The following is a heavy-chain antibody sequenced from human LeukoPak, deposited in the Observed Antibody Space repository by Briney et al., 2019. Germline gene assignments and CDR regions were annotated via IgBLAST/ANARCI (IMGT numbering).Heavy chain of an antibody. J-gene: IGHJ4*02. CDR1: GGSISSSNW. CDR2: IYHSGST. Sequence: SETLSLTCTVSGGSISSSNWWSWVRQPPGKGLEWIGEIYHSGSTNYNPSLKSRVTISVDKSKNQFSLKLSSVTAADTAVYYCARDDGSGSYLDYWGQGTLVTVSS. V-gene: IGHV4-4*02. CDR3: ARDDGSGSYLDY. D-gene: IGHD3-10*01.